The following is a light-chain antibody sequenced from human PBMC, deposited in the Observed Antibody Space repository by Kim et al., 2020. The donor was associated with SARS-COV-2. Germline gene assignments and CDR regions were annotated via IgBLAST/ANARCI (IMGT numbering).Light chain of an antibody. CDR3: QQRNIGHRT. V-gene: IGKV3-11*01. CDR2: DAS. CDR1: WCVNRH. Sequence: ERVPRSGGSSWCVNRHVPSPQPKFGRPPRLVIYDASNRPTGLPARFSGSGSGTDFTLTISSLEREDFAVYHWQQRNIGHRTVGQGTKVDIK. J-gene: IGKJ1*01.